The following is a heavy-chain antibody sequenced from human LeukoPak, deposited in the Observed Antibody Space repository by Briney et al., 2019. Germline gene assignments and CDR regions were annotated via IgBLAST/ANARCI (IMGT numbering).Heavy chain of an antibody. CDR1: GFTFSSYG. D-gene: IGHD3-22*01. CDR2: ISGSGGST. V-gene: IGHV3-23*01. J-gene: IGHJ4*02. Sequence: PGGSLRLSCAASGFTFSSYGMSWVRQAPGKGLEWVSAISGSGGSTYYADSVKGRFTISRDNSKNTLYLQMNSLRAEDTAVYYCAKDGDRRRYYDNSGYFDYWGQGTLVTVSS. CDR3: AKDGDRRRYYDNSGYFDY.